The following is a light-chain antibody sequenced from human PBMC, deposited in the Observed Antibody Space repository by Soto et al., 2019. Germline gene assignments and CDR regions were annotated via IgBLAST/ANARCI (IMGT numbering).Light chain of an antibody. J-gene: IGKJ1*01. Sequence: EIVLTQSPATLSLSPGEGATLSCRASQSVSSYLAWYQQKPGQAPRLLIYDASNRATGIPARFSGSGSGTEFTLTISNLQPDDFATYYCQQYENYWTFGQGTKVDIK. CDR2: DAS. CDR3: QQYENYWT. V-gene: IGKV3-11*01. CDR1: QSVSSY.